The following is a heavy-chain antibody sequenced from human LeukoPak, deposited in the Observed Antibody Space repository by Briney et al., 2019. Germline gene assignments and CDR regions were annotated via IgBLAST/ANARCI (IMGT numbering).Heavy chain of an antibody. CDR3: VKNGWLDY. V-gene: IGHV3-21*06. Sequence: GGSLRLSCAASGLTFSSQNMNWARQAPGKGLEWVAYISTGGDSTKYADSVEGRFTISRDNAENSLYLLMNSLRVEDTAVYYCVKNGWLDYWGQGILVTVSS. CDR1: GLTFSSQN. J-gene: IGHJ4*02. D-gene: IGHD6-19*01. CDR2: ISTGGDST.